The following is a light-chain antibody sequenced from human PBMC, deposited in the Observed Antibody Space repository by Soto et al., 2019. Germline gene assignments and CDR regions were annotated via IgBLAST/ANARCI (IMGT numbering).Light chain of an antibody. J-gene: IGLJ2*01. Sequence: QSALTQPASVSGSPGQSITISCTATSSDVGGYNYVSWYQQHPGKAPKLMIYDVSNRPSGVSDRFSGSNSGNTASLTISGLQAEDEADYYCSSYTSSGTVIFGGGTQLTVL. CDR3: SSYTSSGTVI. CDR2: DVS. V-gene: IGLV2-14*01. CDR1: SSDVGGYNY.